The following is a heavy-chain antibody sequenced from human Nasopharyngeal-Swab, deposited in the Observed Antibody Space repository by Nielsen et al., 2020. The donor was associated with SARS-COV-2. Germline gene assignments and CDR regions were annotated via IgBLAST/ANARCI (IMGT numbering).Heavy chain of an antibody. V-gene: IGHV3-30-3*01. Sequence: GESLKISCAASGLTFSSSTMHWVRQAPGKGLEWLAVVSYDGDNKFYADSVKGRFTISRDNSKNTLYLQMNSLRAEDTAIYYCATMVDMAASISSWGQGTLVTVSS. CDR1: GLTFSSST. CDR2: VSYDGDNK. CDR3: ATMVDMAASISS. J-gene: IGHJ5*02. D-gene: IGHD5-12*01.